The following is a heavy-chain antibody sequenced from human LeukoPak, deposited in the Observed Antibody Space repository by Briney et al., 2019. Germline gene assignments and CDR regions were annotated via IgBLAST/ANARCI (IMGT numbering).Heavy chain of an antibody. CDR1: GFTFDDYA. Sequence: GGSLRLSCAASGFTFDDYAMHWVRQAPGKGLEWVSGISWNSGSIGYADSVKGRFTISRDNAKNSLYLQMNSLRAEDMALYYCAKASSWKAFDIWGQGTMVTVSS. V-gene: IGHV3-9*03. CDR3: AKASSWKAFDI. CDR2: ISWNSGSI. J-gene: IGHJ3*02. D-gene: IGHD2-2*01.